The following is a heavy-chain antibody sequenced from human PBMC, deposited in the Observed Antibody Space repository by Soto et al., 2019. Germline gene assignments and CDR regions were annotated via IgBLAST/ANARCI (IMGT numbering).Heavy chain of an antibody. Sequence: SESLSLTCTVSGGSISSGGYYWSWIRQHPGKGLEWIGYIYYSGSTYYNPSLKSRVTISVDTSKNQFPLKLSSVTAADTAVYYCARGEIAVADGSGFGWGQGTLVTVSS. CDR2: IYYSGST. V-gene: IGHV4-31*03. CDR1: GGSISSGGYY. CDR3: ARGEIAVADGSGFG. J-gene: IGHJ4*02. D-gene: IGHD6-19*01.